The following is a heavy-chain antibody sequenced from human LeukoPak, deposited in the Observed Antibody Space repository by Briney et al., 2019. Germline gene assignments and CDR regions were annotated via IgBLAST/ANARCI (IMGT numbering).Heavy chain of an antibody. J-gene: IGHJ4*02. CDR2: ISSSGGDT. V-gene: IGHV3-23*01. Sequence: GGSLRLSCVASGFTFSNYGFSTYAMSWVRQARGKGLEWVSAISSSGGDTHYAGSVKGGFTISRYNSKNMLYLQMNNLRAEDTALYYCAKGGTPMVTKPDFFDYWGQGTLVTVSS. D-gene: IGHD5-18*01. CDR1: GFTFSNYGFSTYA. CDR3: AKGGTPMVTKPDFFDY.